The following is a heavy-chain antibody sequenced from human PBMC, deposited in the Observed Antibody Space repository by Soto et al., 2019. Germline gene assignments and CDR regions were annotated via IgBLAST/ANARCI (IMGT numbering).Heavy chain of an antibody. V-gene: IGHV3-53*01. CDR1: GLTVSRNY. CDR3: ARDPATGAVAGALGF. Sequence: EVQLVESGGGLIQPGGSLRLSCAASGLTVSRNYMSWVRQAPGMGLEWVSVMYSSGTTYYADSVKGRFTISRDNSKNALYLQMHSLRAEDTAVYFCARDPATGAVAGALGFWGQGTLVIVSS. D-gene: IGHD6-19*01. J-gene: IGHJ4*02. CDR2: MYSSGTT.